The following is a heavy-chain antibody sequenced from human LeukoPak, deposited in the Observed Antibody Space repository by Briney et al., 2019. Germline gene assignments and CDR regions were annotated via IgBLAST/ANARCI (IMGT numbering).Heavy chain of an antibody. CDR1: GFTFSSYA. J-gene: IGHJ4*02. CDR3: AKRASGSGTSLYYFDY. CDR2: ISNSGGST. V-gene: IGHV3-23*01. Sequence: GGSLRLSCAASGFTFSSYAMGWVRQAPGKGLEWGSVISNSGGSTFYADSVKGRFTISRDNSKNTLYLQMNSLRAEDTAVYYCAKRASGSGTSLYYFDYWGQGTLVTVSS. D-gene: IGHD3-10*01.